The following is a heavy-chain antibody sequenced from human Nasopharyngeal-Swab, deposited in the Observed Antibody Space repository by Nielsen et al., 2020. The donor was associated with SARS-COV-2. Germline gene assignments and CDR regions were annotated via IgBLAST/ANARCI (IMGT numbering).Heavy chain of an antibody. V-gene: IGHV7-4-1*01. J-gene: IGHJ6*02. CDR3: ARDISSYGSFGYYYYYGMDV. Sequence: ASVNVSCKASGYTFTSYGISWVRQAPGQGLEWMGWINTNTGNPTYAQGFTGRFVFSLDTSVSTAYLQICSLKAEDTAVYYCARDISSYGSFGYYYYYGMDVWGQGTTVTVSS. CDR1: GYTFTSYG. D-gene: IGHD5-18*01. CDR2: INTNTGNP.